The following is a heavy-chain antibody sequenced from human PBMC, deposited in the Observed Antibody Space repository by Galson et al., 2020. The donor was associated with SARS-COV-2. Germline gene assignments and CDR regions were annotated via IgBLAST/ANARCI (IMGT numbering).Heavy chain of an antibody. CDR3: AKVPTLPYYDFWSGFLYYFDY. J-gene: IGHJ4*02. V-gene: IGHV3-23*01. CDR2: ISGSGGST. D-gene: IGHD3-3*01. CDR1: GFTFSSYA. Sequence: GGSLRLSCAASGFTFSSYAMSWVRQAPGKGLEWVSAISGSGGSTYYADSVKGRFTISRDNSKNTLYLQMNSLRAEDTAVYYCAKVPTLPYYDFWSGFLYYFDYWGQGTLVTVSS.